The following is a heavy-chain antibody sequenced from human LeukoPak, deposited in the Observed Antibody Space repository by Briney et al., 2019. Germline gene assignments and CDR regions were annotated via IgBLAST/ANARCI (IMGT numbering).Heavy chain of an antibody. Sequence: ASVKVSCKTSGYTFTTYGISWVRQAPGQGLEWMGWISGSNGNTKYAQKVQGRVTMTTDTSTTTAYMEVRSLRSDDTAVYYCARDRDRMVQGVTALFDYWGRGTLVTVSS. V-gene: IGHV1-18*04. J-gene: IGHJ4*02. CDR3: ARDRDRMVQGVTALFDY. CDR2: ISGSNGNT. D-gene: IGHD3-10*01. CDR1: GYTFTTYG.